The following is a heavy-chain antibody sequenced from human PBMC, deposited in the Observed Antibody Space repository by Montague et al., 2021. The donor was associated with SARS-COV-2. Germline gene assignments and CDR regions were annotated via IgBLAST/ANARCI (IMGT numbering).Heavy chain of an antibody. D-gene: IGHD3-10*01. V-gene: IGHV4-34*01. CDR3: ARGKDDITVALVVISSSSYFDS. CDR1: GGSFSGYF. CDR2: IKHTGFT. J-gene: IGHJ4*02. Sequence: SETLSLTSAVYGGSFSGYFWTWVRQSPGKGLEWIGEIKHTGFTNYNPSLKSRVTISMDTSKNQFSLRLTSVTAADTAVYYCARGKDDITVALVVISSSSYFDSWSRGTPVTVSS.